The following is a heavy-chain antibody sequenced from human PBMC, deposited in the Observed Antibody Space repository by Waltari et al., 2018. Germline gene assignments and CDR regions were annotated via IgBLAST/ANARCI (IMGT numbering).Heavy chain of an antibody. J-gene: IGHJ4*02. D-gene: IGHD1-1*01. V-gene: IGHV3-30*15. CDR3: ARGGSDRAPLDY. CDR2: TSPDGGDK. Sequence: QVQLVESGGGVVQSGRSLRLSCAASGFSLSKYAVHWVRQAPGKGLEWVGVTSPDGGDKYYADSVQGRFTISRDRSLQMSALRSEDTAVYYCARGGSDRAPLDYWGRGTLVTVSS. CDR1: GFSLSKYA.